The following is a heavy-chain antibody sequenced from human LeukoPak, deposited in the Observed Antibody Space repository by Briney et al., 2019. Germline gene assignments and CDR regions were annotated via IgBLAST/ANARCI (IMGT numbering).Heavy chain of an antibody. CDR3: ATKLIDYYDSSGYPWPFDY. CDR1: GYTLTELS. CDR2: FDPEDGET. D-gene: IGHD3-22*01. Sequence: ASVKVSCKVSGYTLTELSMHWVRQAPGKGLEWMGGFDPEDGETIYAQKFQGRVTMTEDTPTDTAYMELSSLRSEDTAVYYCATKLIDYYDSSGYPWPFDYWGQGTLVTVSS. J-gene: IGHJ4*02. V-gene: IGHV1-24*01.